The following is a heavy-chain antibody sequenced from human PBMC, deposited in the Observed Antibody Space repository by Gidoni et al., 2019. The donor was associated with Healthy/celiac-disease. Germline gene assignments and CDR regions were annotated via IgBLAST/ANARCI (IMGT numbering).Heavy chain of an antibody. Sequence: EVQLVQSGAEGKKHGESLRISGKGYGYSFTSYWISWVRQMPGKGLEWMGRIDPSDSYTNYSPSFQGHVTISADKSISTAYLQWSSLKASDTSMYYCASIGPFGSYRRWFDPWGQGTLVTVSS. J-gene: IGHJ5*02. D-gene: IGHD1-26*01. CDR2: IDPSDSYT. V-gene: IGHV5-10-1*03. CDR1: GYSFTSYW. CDR3: ASIGPFGSYRRWFDP.